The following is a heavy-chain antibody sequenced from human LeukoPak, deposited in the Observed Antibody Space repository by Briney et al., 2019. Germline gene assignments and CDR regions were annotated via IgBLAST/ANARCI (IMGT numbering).Heavy chain of an antibody. CDR3: ARSTIFGVVITPPYFDY. J-gene: IGHJ4*02. CDR2: IIPIFGTA. Sequence: SVKVSCKASGGTFSSYAISWVRQAPGQGLEWMGGIIPIFGTANYAQKFQGRVTITADESTSTAYMELSSLRSEDTAVYYCARSTIFGVVITPPYFDYWGQGTLVIVSS. D-gene: IGHD3-3*01. V-gene: IGHV1-69*13. CDR1: GGTFSSYA.